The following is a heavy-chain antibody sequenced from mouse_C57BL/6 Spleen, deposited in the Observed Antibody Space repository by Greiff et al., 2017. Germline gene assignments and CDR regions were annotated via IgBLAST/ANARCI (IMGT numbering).Heavy chain of an antibody. Sequence: VQLQQSGAELVRPGTSVKVSCKASGYAFTNYLIEWVKQRPGQGLEWIGVINPGSGGTNYNEKFKGKATLTADKSSSTAYMQLSSLTSEDSAVYFCARRELRYWYFDVRGTGTTVTVSS. D-gene: IGHD1-1*01. CDR1: GYAFTNYL. J-gene: IGHJ1*03. V-gene: IGHV1-54*01. CDR3: ARRELRYWYFDV. CDR2: INPGSGGT.